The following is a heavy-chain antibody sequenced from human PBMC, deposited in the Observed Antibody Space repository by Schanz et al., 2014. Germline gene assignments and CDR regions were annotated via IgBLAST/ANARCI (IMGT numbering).Heavy chain of an antibody. CDR1: GYTFTSYG. J-gene: IGHJ5*02. CDR3: ARDRRRYCSTASCLHDNWFDP. D-gene: IGHD2-2*01. CDR2: INPSGGGT. Sequence: QVQLVQSGAEVKKPGASVKVSCKASGYTFTSYGINWVRQAPGQGLEWMGIINPSGGGTSYALRFQDRVTVTRDTSRSTVYMELTSLRFDDTAVYYCARDRRRYCSTASCLHDNWFDPWGQGTLVIVSS. V-gene: IGHV1-46*01.